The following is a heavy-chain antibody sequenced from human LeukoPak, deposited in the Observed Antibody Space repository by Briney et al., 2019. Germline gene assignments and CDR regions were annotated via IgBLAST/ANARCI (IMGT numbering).Heavy chain of an antibody. CDR3: AKGSVAGSRSHYFDY. Sequence: PGGSLRLSCAASGFTFSNYAMSWVRQAPGKGLEWVSPITTSGGSTYYADSVKGRFTISRDNSKNTLYLQMNSLRAEDTAVYYCAKGSVAGSRSHYFDYWGQGTLVTVSS. CDR2: ITTSGGST. V-gene: IGHV3-23*01. CDR1: GFTFSNYA. J-gene: IGHJ4*02. D-gene: IGHD6-19*01.